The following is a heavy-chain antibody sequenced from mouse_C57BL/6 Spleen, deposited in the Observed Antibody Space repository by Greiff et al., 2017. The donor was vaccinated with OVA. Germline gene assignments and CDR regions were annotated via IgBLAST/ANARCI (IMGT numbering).Heavy chain of an antibody. V-gene: IGHV1-15*01. CDR2: IDPETGGT. CDR3: TRWRLGRGY. D-gene: IGHD4-1*01. J-gene: IGHJ2*01. Sequence: QVQLQQSGAELVRPGASVTLSCKASGYTFTDYEMHWVKQTPVHGLEWIGAIDPETGGTAYNQKFKGKAILTADKPSSTAYMELSSLTSEDSAVYYCTRWRLGRGYWGQGTTLTVSS. CDR1: GYTFTDYE.